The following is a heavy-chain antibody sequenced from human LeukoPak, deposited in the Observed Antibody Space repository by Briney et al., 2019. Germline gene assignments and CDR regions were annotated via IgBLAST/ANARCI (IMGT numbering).Heavy chain of an antibody. V-gene: IGHV4-39*01. CDR3: ARPARKPNYYYYYGMDV. Sequence: SETLSLTCTVSGGSISSSSYYWGWIRQPPGKGLEWIRSIYYSGSTYYNPSLKSRVTISVDTSKNQFSLKLSSVTAADTAVYYCARPARKPNYYYYYGMDVWGQGTTVTVSS. CDR2: IYYSGST. J-gene: IGHJ6*02. D-gene: IGHD6-6*01. CDR1: GGSISSSSYY.